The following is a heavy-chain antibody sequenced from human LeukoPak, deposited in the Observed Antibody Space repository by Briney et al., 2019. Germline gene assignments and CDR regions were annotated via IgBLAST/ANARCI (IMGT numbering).Heavy chain of an antibody. V-gene: IGHV1-18*01. CDR3: ARDALRFLEFPRHGFDP. D-gene: IGHD3-3*01. Sequence: ASVKVSCKASGYTFTSYGISWVRQAPGQGLEWMGWISAYNGNTNYAQKLQGRVTMTTDTSTSTAYMELSRLRSDDTAVYYCARDALRFLEFPRHGFDPWGQGTLVTVSS. CDR2: ISAYNGNT. CDR1: GYTFTSYG. J-gene: IGHJ5*02.